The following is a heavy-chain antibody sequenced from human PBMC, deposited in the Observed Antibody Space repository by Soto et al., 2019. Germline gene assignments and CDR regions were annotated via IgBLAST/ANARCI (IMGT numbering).Heavy chain of an antibody. CDR1: GFTFSSYG. J-gene: IGHJ6*02. CDR2: IWYDGSNK. CDR3: ARVYDSSGYYAANYYYYYGMDV. Sequence: GGSLRLSCAASGFTFSSYGMHWVRQAPGKGLEWVAVIWYDGSNKYYADSVKGRFTISRDNSKNTLYLQMNSLRAEDTAVYYCARVYDSSGYYAANYYYYYGMDVWGQGTTVTVSS. V-gene: IGHV3-33*01. D-gene: IGHD3-22*01.